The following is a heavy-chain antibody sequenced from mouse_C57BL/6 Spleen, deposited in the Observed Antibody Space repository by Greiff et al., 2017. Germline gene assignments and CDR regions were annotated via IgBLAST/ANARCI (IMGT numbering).Heavy chain of an antibody. D-gene: IGHD2-1*01. CDR3: ARHIYYGTLYYFDY. Sequence: QVQLQQSGPELVKPGASVKISCKASGYAFSSSWMNWVKQRPGKGLEWIGRIYPGDGDTNYNGKFKGKATLTADKSSSTAYMQLSSLTSEDSAVYFCARHIYYGTLYYFDYWGQGTTLTVSS. V-gene: IGHV1-82*01. CDR2: IYPGDGDT. CDR1: GYAFSSSW. J-gene: IGHJ2*01.